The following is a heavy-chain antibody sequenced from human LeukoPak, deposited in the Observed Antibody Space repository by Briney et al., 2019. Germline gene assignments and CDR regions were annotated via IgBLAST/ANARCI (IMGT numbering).Heavy chain of an antibody. CDR2: IIPIFGTA. CDR3: ATRRRQYQLLSYGMDV. V-gene: IGHV1-69*13. J-gene: IGHJ6*02. Sequence: SVKVSCKASGGTFSSYAISWVRQAPGQGLEWMGGIIPIFGTANYAQKFQGRVTITADEFTSTAYMELSSLRSEDTAVYYCATRRRQYQLLSYGMDVWGQGTTVTVSS. D-gene: IGHD2-2*01. CDR1: GGTFSSYA.